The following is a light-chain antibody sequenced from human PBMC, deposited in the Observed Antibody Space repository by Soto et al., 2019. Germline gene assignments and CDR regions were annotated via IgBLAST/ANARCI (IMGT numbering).Light chain of an antibody. V-gene: IGKV3-11*01. CDR3: QQRHMWPIT. J-gene: IGKJ5*01. CDR2: DAY. Sequence: EVVLTPSTVTLSLSQGARLSLSARASQSFRGLLAWYQQKPGQAPRLLIYDAYNRATGIPPRFSGSGSGTDFTLTSSSLEPEDSAVYYCQQRHMWPITFGQGTRLEIK. CDR1: QSFRGL.